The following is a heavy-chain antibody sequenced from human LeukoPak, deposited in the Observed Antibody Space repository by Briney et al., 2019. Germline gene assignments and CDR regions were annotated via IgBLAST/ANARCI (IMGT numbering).Heavy chain of an antibody. CDR2: INHSGST. D-gene: IGHD3-3*01. CDR1: GGSFSGYY. V-gene: IGHV4-34*01. CDR3: ARATTIFGVAINNWFDP. Sequence: SETLSLTCAVYGGSFSGYYWSWIRQPPGKGLEWIGEINHSGSTNYNPSLKSRVTISVDTSKNQFSLKLSSVTAADTAVYYCARATTIFGVAINNWFDPWGQGTLVTVSS. J-gene: IGHJ5*02.